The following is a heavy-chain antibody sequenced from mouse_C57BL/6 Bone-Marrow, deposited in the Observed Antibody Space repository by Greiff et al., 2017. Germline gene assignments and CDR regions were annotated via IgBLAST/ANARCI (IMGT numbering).Heavy chain of an antibody. J-gene: IGHJ4*01. CDR3: ATYYYGSFYAMDY. V-gene: IGHV2-6*01. CDR2: IWGVGRT. CDR1: GFSLTSYG. Sequence: VMLVESGPGLVAPSQSLSITCTVSGFSLTSYGVDWVRQSPGKGLEWLGVIWGVGRTNYNSALKSRLSISKDNSKRQVFLKMNSLQTDDTAMYYCATYYYGSFYAMDYWGQGTSVTVSS. D-gene: IGHD1-1*01.